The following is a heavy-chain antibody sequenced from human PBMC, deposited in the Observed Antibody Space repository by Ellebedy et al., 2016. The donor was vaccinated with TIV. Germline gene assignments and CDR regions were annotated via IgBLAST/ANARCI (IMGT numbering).Heavy chain of an antibody. V-gene: IGHV4-39*07. Sequence: SETLSLTCTVSGGSISSSSYYWSWIRQPPGKGLEWIGEINHSGSTNYNPSLKSRVTISVDTSKNQFSLKLSSVTAADTAVYYCARGRRLLTGYSVHYYGMDVWGQGTTVTVSS. CDR1: GGSISSSSYY. D-gene: IGHD3-9*01. CDR3: ARGRRLLTGYSVHYYGMDV. CDR2: INHSGST. J-gene: IGHJ6*02.